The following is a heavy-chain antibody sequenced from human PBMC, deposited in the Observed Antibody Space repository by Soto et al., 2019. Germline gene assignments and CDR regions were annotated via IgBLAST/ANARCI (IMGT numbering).Heavy chain of an antibody. J-gene: IGHJ5*02. V-gene: IGHV4-59*08. D-gene: IGHD6-19*01. CDR1: GGSISSYY. Sequence: SETLSLTCTVSGGSISSYYWSWIRQPPGKGLEWIGYIYYSGSTNYNPSLKSRVTISVDTSKNQLSLKLSSVTAADTAEYYCGRCSVAGRYKWLDPWGQGTLVTVSS. CDR2: IYYSGST. CDR3: GRCSVAGRYKWLDP.